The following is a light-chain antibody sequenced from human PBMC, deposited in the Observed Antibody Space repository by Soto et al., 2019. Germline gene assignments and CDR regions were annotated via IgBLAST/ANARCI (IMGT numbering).Light chain of an antibody. CDR2: DAS. J-gene: IGKJ1*01. Sequence: DIQMTQSPSSLSGIVGDTVTITCRASQGISRWLAWYQQKPGKAPRLMIYDASSLESGVPSRFSGSGSETEFTLTISSLQPDDFATYYCQQYNIYPRTFGQGTNVEI. CDR1: QGISRW. CDR3: QQYNIYPRT. V-gene: IGKV1-5*01.